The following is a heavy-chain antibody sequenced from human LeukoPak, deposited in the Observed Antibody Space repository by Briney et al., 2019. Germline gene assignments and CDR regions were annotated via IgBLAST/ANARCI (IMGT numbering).Heavy chain of an antibody. D-gene: IGHD6-19*01. Sequence: PGGSLRLSCAASGLTFSNYAMSWVRQGPGKGLEWVSGISGSGGTTWSADAVKGRFTLSRDNSNSTLHLQMNSLRAEDTAVYFCARHSNAWTSKFDDWGQGALVTVSS. CDR1: GLTFSNYA. CDR2: ISGSGGTT. J-gene: IGHJ4*02. V-gene: IGHV3-23*01. CDR3: ARHSNAWTSKFDD.